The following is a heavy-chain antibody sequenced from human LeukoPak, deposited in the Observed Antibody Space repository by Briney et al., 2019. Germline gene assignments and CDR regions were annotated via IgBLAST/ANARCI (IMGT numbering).Heavy chain of an antibody. CDR3: ARDWYDY. Sequence: AGSLRLSCAASGFTFSTYAMIWVRQAPGKGLGWVSVIGGSGSYTYYADSVKGRFTISRDNSKDTLYLQMNSLRPEDTAVYYCARDWYDYWGQGTLVTVSS. J-gene: IGHJ4*02. CDR2: IGGSGSYT. V-gene: IGHV3-23*01. CDR1: GFTFSTYA. D-gene: IGHD6-13*01.